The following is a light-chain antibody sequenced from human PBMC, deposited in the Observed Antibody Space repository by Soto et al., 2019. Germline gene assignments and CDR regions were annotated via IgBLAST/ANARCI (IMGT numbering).Light chain of an antibody. CDR2: AAS. J-gene: IGKJ5*01. CDR3: QQADTFPIT. CDR1: QGISRS. V-gene: IGKV1D-12*01. Sequence: DIQMTQSPSSVSASVGDRVTISCQASQGISRSLAWYQQKPGKATKLLIYAASSLQSGVPSRFSGSGFGTDFTLTSSSLQPEDSAIYYCQQADTFPITFGQGTRVEIK.